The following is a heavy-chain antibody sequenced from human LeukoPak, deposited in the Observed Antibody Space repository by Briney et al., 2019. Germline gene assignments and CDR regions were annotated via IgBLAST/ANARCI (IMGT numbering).Heavy chain of an antibody. J-gene: IGHJ4*02. CDR1: GGSISSYY. Sequence: PSETLSLTCTVSGGSISSYYWSWIRQPPGKGLEWIGSIYYSGSTYYNPSLKSRVTISVDTSKNQFSLKLSSVTAADTAVYYCARLHSSSWYYFDYWGQGTLVTVSS. CDR2: IYYSGST. D-gene: IGHD6-13*01. CDR3: ARLHSSSWYYFDY. V-gene: IGHV4-39*01.